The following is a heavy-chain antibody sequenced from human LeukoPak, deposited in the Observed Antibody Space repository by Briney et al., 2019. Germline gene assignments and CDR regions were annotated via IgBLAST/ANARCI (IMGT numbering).Heavy chain of an antibody. D-gene: IGHD4-17*01. CDR2: INHSGST. CDR3: ARVGTVTTTLGTPQYYFDY. CDR1: GGSFGGYY. V-gene: IGHV4-34*01. Sequence: SETLSLTCAVYGGSFGGYYWSWIRQPPGKGLEWIGEINHSGSTNYNPSLKSRVTISVDTSKNQFSLKLSSVTAADTAVYYCARVGTVTTTLGTPQYYFDYWGQGTLVTVSS. J-gene: IGHJ4*02.